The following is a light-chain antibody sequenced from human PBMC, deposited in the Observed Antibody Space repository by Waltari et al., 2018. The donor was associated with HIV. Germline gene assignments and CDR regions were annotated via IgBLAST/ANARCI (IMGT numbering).Light chain of an antibody. CDR3: ATWDDSLSGVL. Sequence: SVLTQPPSASGTPGQRVTISCSGSSSNIGRTYVFWYQQVPGTAPKLLLYRNDQRPSGVPDRFSGSTSGTSASLAISGLRPEDEADYYCATWDDSLSGVLFGGGTKLTVL. V-gene: IGLV1-47*01. CDR2: RND. J-gene: IGLJ2*01. CDR1: SSNIGRTY.